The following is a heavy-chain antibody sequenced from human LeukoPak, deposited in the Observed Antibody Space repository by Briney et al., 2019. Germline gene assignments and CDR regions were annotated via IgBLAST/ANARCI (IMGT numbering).Heavy chain of an antibody. CDR3: TTGILIVGALSP. CDR1: GFTFSSYS. D-gene: IGHD1-26*01. V-gene: IGHV3-49*04. J-gene: IGHJ5*02. CDR2: IRSKAYGGTT. Sequence: GGSLRLSCAASGFTFSSYSMNWVRQAPGKGLEWVGFIRSKAYGGTTEYAASVKGRFTISRDDSKSIAYLQMNSLKTEDTAVYYCTTGILIVGALSPWGQGTLVTVSS.